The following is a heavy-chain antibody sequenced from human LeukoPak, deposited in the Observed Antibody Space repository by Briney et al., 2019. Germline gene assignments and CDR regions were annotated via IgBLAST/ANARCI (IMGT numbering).Heavy chain of an antibody. J-gene: IGHJ5*02. CDR3: ARVFTGHNAGWFDP. D-gene: IGHD5-24*01. CDR1: GGSISTYY. CDR2: IYYSGST. Sequence: SETLSLTCTVSGGSISTYYWSWIRQPPGKGLEWIGYIYYSGSTNYNPSLKSRVTISVDTSKNQFSLKLSSVTAADTAVYYCARVFTGHNAGWFDPWGQGTLVTVSS. V-gene: IGHV4-59*01.